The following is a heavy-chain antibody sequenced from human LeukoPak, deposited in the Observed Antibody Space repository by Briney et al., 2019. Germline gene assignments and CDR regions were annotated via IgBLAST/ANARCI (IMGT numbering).Heavy chain of an antibody. CDR3: AKDLDSSGSNNFDY. CDR1: GFTFSSYA. D-gene: IGHD3-22*01. Sequence: GRSLRLSCAASGFTFSSYAMSWVRQAPGKGLEWVSAISGSGGSTYYADSVKGRFTISRDNSKNTLYLQMNSLRAEDTAVYYCAKDLDSSGSNNFDYWGQGTLVTVSS. J-gene: IGHJ4*02. CDR2: ISGSGGST. V-gene: IGHV3-23*01.